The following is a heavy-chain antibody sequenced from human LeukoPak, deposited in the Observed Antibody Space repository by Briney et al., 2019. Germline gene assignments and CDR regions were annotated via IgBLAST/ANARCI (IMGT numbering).Heavy chain of an antibody. CDR1: GYTFTSYY. CDR3: ARELYYYDSRLEGPQVLDPDAFDI. D-gene: IGHD3-10*01. Sequence: ASVKVSCKASGYTFTSYYMHWVRQAPGQGLEWMGWINTNTGNPTYAQGFTGRFVFSLDTSVSTAYLQISSLKAEDTAVYYCARELYYYDSRLEGPQVLDPDAFDIWGQGTMVTVSS. CDR2: INTNTGNP. J-gene: IGHJ3*02. V-gene: IGHV7-4-1*02.